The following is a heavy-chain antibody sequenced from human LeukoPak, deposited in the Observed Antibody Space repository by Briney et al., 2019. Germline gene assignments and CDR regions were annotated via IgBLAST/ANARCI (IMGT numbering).Heavy chain of an antibody. CDR2: ISSTSITT. Sequence: GGSLRLSCAASGFTFSSYWMHWVRQAPGKGLEWVSYISSTSITTYYADSVKGRLTVSRDNAKNLLYLQMNSLRAEDTAVYYCAELGITMIGGVWGKGTTVTISS. CDR1: GFTFSSYW. V-gene: IGHV3-48*01. D-gene: IGHD3-10*02. J-gene: IGHJ6*04. CDR3: AELGITMIGGV.